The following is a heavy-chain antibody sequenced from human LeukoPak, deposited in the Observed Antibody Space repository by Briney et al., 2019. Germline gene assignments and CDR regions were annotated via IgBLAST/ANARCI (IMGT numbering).Heavy chain of an antibody. CDR2: ISSSSSYI. CDR3: ARESWNDSPYFDY. D-gene: IGHD1-1*01. CDR1: EFTFSSYS. Sequence: GGSLRLSCAASEFTFSSYSMNWVRQAPGKGLEWVSSISSSSSYIYYADSVKGRFTISRDNAKNSLSLQMNSLRAEDTAVYYCARESWNDSPYFDYWGQGTLVAVSS. J-gene: IGHJ4*02. V-gene: IGHV3-21*01.